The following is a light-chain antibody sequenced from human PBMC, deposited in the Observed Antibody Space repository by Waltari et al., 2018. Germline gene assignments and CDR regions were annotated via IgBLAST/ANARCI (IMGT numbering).Light chain of an antibody. CDR2: TNP. CDR1: GPNIGAGYE. J-gene: IGLJ2*01. V-gene: IGLV1-40*01. CDR3: QSFDTNLSVI. Sequence: QSVLTPPTSVSGAPEQGVTISCTGGGPNIGAGYEVHWYPRFPGTPPKLLIFTNPNRPSGFPDRFSGSRSGASASLAITGLQAEDEGYYYCQSFDTNLSVIFGGGTKLTVL.